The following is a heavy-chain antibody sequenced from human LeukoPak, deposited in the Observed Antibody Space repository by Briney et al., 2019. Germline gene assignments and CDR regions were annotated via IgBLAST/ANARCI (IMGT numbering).Heavy chain of an antibody. CDR2: IRSKIYGGTP. J-gene: IGHJ4*02. Sequence: GGSLRLSCTASGFTFGDYAMTWVRQAPGKGLEWVGFIRSKIYGGTPEYAASVKGRFTISRDDSKGIAYLQMNSLKTDDTAVYYCTRVWLQYFDYWGQGTLITVSS. D-gene: IGHD5-24*01. CDR3: TRVWLQYFDY. V-gene: IGHV3-49*04. CDR1: GFTFGDYA.